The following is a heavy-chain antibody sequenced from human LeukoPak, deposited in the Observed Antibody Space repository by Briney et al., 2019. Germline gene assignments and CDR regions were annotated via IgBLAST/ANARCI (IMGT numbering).Heavy chain of an antibody. CDR3: AKNNWGDHYYYYYMDV. CDR1: GFTVSSNY. J-gene: IGHJ6*03. D-gene: IGHD7-27*01. Sequence: GGSLRLSCAASGFTVSSNYMSWVRQAPGKGLEWVSVIYSGGSTYYADSVKGRFTISRDNSKNTLYLQMNSLRAEDTAVYYCAKNNWGDHYYYYYMDVWGKGTTVTVSS. V-gene: IGHV3-53*01. CDR2: IYSGGST.